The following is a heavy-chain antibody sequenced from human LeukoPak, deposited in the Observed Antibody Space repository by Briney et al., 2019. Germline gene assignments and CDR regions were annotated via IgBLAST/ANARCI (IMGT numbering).Heavy chain of an antibody. J-gene: IGHJ4*02. Sequence: GGSLRLSCAASEFTFSSYEMNWVRQAPGKGLEWVSYISSSGSTIYYADSVKGRFTVSRDNAENSLYLQMNSLRAEDTAVYYCARGSYRPDYWGQGTLVTVSS. CDR1: EFTFSSYE. V-gene: IGHV3-48*03. CDR3: ARGSYRPDY. CDR2: ISSSGSTI. D-gene: IGHD1-26*01.